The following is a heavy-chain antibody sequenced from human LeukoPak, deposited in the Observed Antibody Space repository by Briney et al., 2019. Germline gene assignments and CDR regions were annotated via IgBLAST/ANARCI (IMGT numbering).Heavy chain of an antibody. CDR3: ARDRGGVPAAKGAYYFDY. CDR2: FYSSVST. Sequence: SETLSLTCAVYGGSFSSGSYYWTWIRQPAGKGLEWIGRFYSSVSTNYNPSLKSRITMSVDTSKNQFSLKLSSVTAADTAVYYCARDRGGVPAAKGAYYFDYWGQGTLVTVSS. D-gene: IGHD2-2*01. J-gene: IGHJ4*02. V-gene: IGHV4-61*02. CDR1: GGSFSSGSYY.